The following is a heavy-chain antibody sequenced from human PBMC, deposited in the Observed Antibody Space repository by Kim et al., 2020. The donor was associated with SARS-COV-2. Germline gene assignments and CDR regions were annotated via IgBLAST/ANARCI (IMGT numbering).Heavy chain of an antibody. J-gene: IGHJ4*01. CDR3: ARDWPGGRGAGDY. CDR2: VSNDGGEK. Sequence: GGSLRLSCSASGFTFSNYWMHWVRQAPGKGLEWVSCVSNDGGEKYYADSVKGRFTVSRDNAKDSVYLQMHSLTAEDTAVYYCARDWPGGRGAGDYWGHGT. D-gene: IGHD3-10*01. V-gene: IGHV3-21*04. CDR1: GFTFSNYW.